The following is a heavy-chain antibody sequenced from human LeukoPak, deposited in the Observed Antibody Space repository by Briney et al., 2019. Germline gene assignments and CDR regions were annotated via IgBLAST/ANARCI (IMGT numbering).Heavy chain of an antibody. CDR3: ARDSSGGATIQDFDY. D-gene: IGHD5-12*01. CDR1: GFTVSSNY. V-gene: IGHV3-53*05. J-gene: IGHJ4*02. CDR2: IYSGGKT. Sequence: GGSLRLSCAASGFTVSSNYMSWVRQAPGKGLEWVSVIYSGGKTFYADSVKGRFTISRDNSKNTLYLQMNSLRAEDTAVYYCARDSSGGATIQDFDYWGQGTLVTVSS.